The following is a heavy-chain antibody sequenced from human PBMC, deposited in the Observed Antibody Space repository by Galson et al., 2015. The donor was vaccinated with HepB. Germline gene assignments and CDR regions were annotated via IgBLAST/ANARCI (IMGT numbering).Heavy chain of an antibody. D-gene: IGHD3-22*01. Sequence: QSGAEVKKPGESLRISCKGSGYSFTSYWISWVRQMPGKGLEWIGRIDPSDSYTNYSPSFQGHVTISADKSISTAYLQWSSLKASDTAMYYCARPEKDSSGYSSTYDAFDIWGQGTMVTVSS. CDR3: ARPEKDSSGYSSTYDAFDI. V-gene: IGHV5-10-1*01. J-gene: IGHJ3*02. CDR2: IDPSDSYT. CDR1: GYSFTSYW.